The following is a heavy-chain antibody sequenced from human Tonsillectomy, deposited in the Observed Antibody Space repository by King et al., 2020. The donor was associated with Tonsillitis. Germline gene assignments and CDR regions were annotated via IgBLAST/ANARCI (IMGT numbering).Heavy chain of an antibody. D-gene: IGHD3-22*01. J-gene: IGHJ4*02. CDR1: GVTFSDYA. CDR3: ATLNYYHSSDRHLDC. V-gene: IGHV1-69*12. CDR2: IIPISGTT. Sequence: QLVQSGAEVRKPGSSVKVSCKASGVTFSDYAITWVRQAPGQGLEWMGAIIPISGTTNYAQNFQGRVTITADESTSTAYMELSSLRSEDTAMYNCATLNYYHSSDRHLDCWGQGTLVTVSS.